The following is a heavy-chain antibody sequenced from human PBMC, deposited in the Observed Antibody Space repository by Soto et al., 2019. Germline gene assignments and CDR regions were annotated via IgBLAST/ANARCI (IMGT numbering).Heavy chain of an antibody. CDR2: ISYDGYLK. D-gene: IGHD3-10*01. Sequence: PGGSLRLSCAASGFTFSTYGMQWVRQAPGKGLEWVAVISYDGYLKYYVDAVKGRFTVARDNSKNTLFLEMNSLRVEDTAVYFCVKDFKVSGSHYGTLNYYYGMDVWCQGTTVTVSS. CDR3: VKDFKVSGSHYGTLNYYYGMDV. V-gene: IGHV3-30*18. CDR1: GFTFSTYG. J-gene: IGHJ6*02.